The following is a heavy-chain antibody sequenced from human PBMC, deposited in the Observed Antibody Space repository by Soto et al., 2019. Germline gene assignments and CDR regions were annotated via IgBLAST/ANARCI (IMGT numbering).Heavy chain of an antibody. CDR3: AREIPSRGAGWFDP. CDR2: ISSSSSTI. J-gene: IGHJ5*02. D-gene: IGHD3-10*01. V-gene: IGHV3-48*02. Sequence: EVQLVESGGGLVQPGGSLRLSCAASGFTFSSYSMNWVRQAPGKGLEWVSYISSSSSTIYYADSVKGRFTISRDKAKNSLYLQMNSLRDEDTAVYYCAREIPSRGAGWFDPWGQGTLVTVSS. CDR1: GFTFSSYS.